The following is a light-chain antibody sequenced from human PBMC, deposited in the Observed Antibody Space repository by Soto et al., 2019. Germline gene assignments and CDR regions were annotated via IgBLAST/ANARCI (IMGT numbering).Light chain of an antibody. CDR2: GAS. V-gene: IGKV3-20*01. J-gene: IGKJ1*01. CDR3: QQYGSSRTWT. Sequence: EIVVTQSPGTLSLSPGERATLSCRASPSVSSSYLAWYQQKPGQAPRLLIYGASSRANGIPDRFSGSGSGTEFTLTISRREPEDFTVYYCQQYGSSRTWTFGQGTKVEIK. CDR1: PSVSSSY.